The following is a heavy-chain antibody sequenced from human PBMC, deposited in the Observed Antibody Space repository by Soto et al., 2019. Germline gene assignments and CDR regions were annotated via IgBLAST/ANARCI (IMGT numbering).Heavy chain of an antibody. J-gene: IGHJ5*02. CDR1: GGTFGSDA. CDR2: IIPIFGTT. V-gene: IGHV1-69*06. Sequence: SVKVSCKASGGTFGSDAITWVRQATGQGLEWVGRIIPIFGTTNYAQNLQGRVTISADKSTLTSYMELHSLTSDDTALYYCARDRTDSGYCTNWLDPWGQGTQVTVSS. D-gene: IGHD3-22*01. CDR3: ARDRTDSGYCTNWLDP.